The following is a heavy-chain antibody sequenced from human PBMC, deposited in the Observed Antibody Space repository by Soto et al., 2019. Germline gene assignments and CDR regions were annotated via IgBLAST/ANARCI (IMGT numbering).Heavy chain of an antibody. V-gene: IGHV4-31*03. CDR3: AREERSGYYGADY. CDR1: GYSISSGGYY. CDR2: IFYDGRT. Sequence: VQLQETGPGLVKPSQTLSLTCTVSGYSISSGGYYWSWIRQCPGRGLEWIGYIFYDGRTGYNPSLKSRISISVDSSKNQFSLRLSSVTAADTAVYFCAREERSGYYGADYWGQGTLVTVSS. D-gene: IGHD3-3*01. J-gene: IGHJ4*02.